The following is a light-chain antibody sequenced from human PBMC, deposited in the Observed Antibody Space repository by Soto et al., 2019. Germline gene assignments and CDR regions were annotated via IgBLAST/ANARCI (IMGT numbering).Light chain of an antibody. CDR2: DVS. Sequence: QSALTQPASVSGSPGQSITISCTGTSSDVGPYNYVSWYQQHPGKAPKLMIYDVSDRPSGVSARFSGSKSGYTASLTISGLQAEDEADYYCASYTTSATYVFGTGTKATVL. CDR3: ASYTTSATYV. J-gene: IGLJ1*01. CDR1: SSDVGPYNY. V-gene: IGLV2-14*03.